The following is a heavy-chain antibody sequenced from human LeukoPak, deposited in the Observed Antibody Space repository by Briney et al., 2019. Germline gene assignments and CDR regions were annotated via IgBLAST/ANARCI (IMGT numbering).Heavy chain of an antibody. D-gene: IGHD6-19*01. J-gene: IGHJ4*02. V-gene: IGHV3-21*01. Sequence: PGGSLRLSCAASGFTFSSYSMNWVRQAPGKELEWVSSISSSSSYIYYADSVKGRFTISRDNAKNSLYLQMNSLRAEDTAVYYCARARSSGWYSDYWGQGTLVTVSS. CDR3: ARARSSGWYSDY. CDR1: GFTFSSYS. CDR2: ISSSSSYI.